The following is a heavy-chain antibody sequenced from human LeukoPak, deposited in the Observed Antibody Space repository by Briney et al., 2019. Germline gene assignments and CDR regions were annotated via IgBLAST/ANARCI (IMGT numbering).Heavy chain of an antibody. CDR3: ARVGWYFSSDDY. J-gene: IGHJ4*02. Sequence: SETLSLTCTVSGGSISSSSWSWIRQPAGKGLEWIGHIYASGSTNYNPSLKSRVTMSVDTSKNQVSLKLSSVTAADTAVYYCARVGWYFSSDDYWGQGTLVTVSS. CDR2: IYASGST. D-gene: IGHD2-15*01. V-gene: IGHV4-4*07. CDR1: GGSISSSS.